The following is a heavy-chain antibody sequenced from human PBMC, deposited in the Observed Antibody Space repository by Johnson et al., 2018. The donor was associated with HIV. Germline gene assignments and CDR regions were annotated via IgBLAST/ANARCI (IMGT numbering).Heavy chain of an antibody. CDR1: GFSFSDYY. CDR3: ASFWATGAFDI. Sequence: QVQLVESGGGVVQPGGSLRLSCAASGFSFSDYYMTWIRQAPGQGLEWVSFISSSGSNLYYTDSVKGRFTISSDNAKNSLYLQMNSLRAEDTAVYYCASFWATGAFDIWGQGTMVTVSS. V-gene: IGHV3-11*04. D-gene: IGHD3-10*01. CDR2: ISSSGSNL. J-gene: IGHJ3*02.